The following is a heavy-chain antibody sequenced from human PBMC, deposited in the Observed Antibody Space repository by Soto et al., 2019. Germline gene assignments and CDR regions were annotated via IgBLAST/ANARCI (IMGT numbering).Heavy chain of an antibody. D-gene: IGHD3-22*01. CDR1: GYTFTSYG. Sequence: ASVKVSCKASGYTFTSYGISWVRQAPGQGLEWMGWISAYNGNTNYAQKLQGRVTMTTDTSTSTAYMELRSLRSDDTAVYYCARGGVGLYYYDTYGMDVWGQGTTVTVSS. CDR2: ISAYNGNT. V-gene: IGHV1-18*01. J-gene: IGHJ6*02. CDR3: ARGGVGLYYYDTYGMDV.